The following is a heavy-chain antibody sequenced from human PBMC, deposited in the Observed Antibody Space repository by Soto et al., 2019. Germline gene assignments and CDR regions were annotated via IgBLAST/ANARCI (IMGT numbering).Heavy chain of an antibody. V-gene: IGHV1-69*06. Sequence: SVKVSCKASGGTFSSYAMSWVRQGPGQGLEWMGGIIPIFGTANYAQKFQGRVTITADKSTSTAYMELSSLRSEDTAVYYCARAGGADSSGYYYGLDSWGKGTLVTVSS. D-gene: IGHD3-22*01. CDR2: IIPIFGTA. CDR3: ARAGGADSSGYYYGLDS. CDR1: GGTFSSYA. J-gene: IGHJ4*02.